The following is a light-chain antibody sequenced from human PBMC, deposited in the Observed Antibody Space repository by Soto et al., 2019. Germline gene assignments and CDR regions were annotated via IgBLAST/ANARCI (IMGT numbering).Light chain of an antibody. CDR1: QSISSW. V-gene: IGKV1-5*01. J-gene: IGKJ1*01. CDR2: DAS. CDR3: QQYNSYSGT. Sequence: IQMTQSPSTLSASVGARVTITCRASQSISSWLAWYQQKPGKAPKLLIYDASSLESGVPSRFCGSGSGTEFTLTISSLQPDYFATYYCQQYNSYSGTFGQGTKVEIK.